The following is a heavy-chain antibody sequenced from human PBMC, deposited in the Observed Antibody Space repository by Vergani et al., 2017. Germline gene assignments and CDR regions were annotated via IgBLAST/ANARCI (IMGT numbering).Heavy chain of an antibody. J-gene: IGHJ1*01. D-gene: IGHD1-1*01. V-gene: IGHV3-30*03. CDR1: GFTSSYYG. Sequence: QVRLEESGGGVVQPGRSLRLSCVVSGFTSSYYGMHWVRQAPGKGLEWVAVISYEGTQKYYADSVKGRFTISRDNSKSTLYLKMNSLRTEDTAVYYCATKSCGTPGCQIGYFREWGQGTLVTVSS. CDR3: ATKSCGTPGCQIGYFRE. CDR2: ISYEGTQK.